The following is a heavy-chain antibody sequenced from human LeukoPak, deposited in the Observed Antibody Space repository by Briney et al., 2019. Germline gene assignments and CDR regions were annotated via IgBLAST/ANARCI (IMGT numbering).Heavy chain of an antibody. J-gene: IGHJ4*02. CDR1: GFIFSDYY. CDR2: IYHSGST. V-gene: IGHV4-38-2*02. D-gene: IGHD3-22*01. CDR3: AREHYYDSSGYHENY. Sequence: PGGSLRLSCAASGFIFSDYYMSWIRQAPGKGLEWMGSIYHSGSTYYNPSIKSRGTISVDTSKNQFSLKLSSVTAADTAVYYCAREHYYDSSGYHENYWGQGALVTVSS.